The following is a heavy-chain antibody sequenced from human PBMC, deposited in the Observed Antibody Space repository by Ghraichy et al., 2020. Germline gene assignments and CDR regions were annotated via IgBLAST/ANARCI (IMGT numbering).Heavy chain of an antibody. V-gene: IGHV1-58*02. D-gene: IGHD2-8*01. Sequence: SVKVSCRASGFTFINSAMQWVRQARGQRLEWMGWIVVGSGNTNYAQRFQERVTITRDMSTNTTYMELSSLRSEDTAVYYCATDITNGNYYFDYWGQGTLVTVSS. CDR1: GFTFINSA. CDR2: IVVGSGNT. CDR3: ATDITNGNYYFDY. J-gene: IGHJ4*02.